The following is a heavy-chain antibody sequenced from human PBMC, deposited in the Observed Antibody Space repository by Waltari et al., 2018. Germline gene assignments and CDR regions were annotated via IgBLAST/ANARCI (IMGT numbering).Heavy chain of an antibody. J-gene: IGHJ6*02. Sequence: LQQWGAXLXXXSETLSXTCAXYGGSFSGXDWNWIRPPPGKGREWMGEISPSGHTNXNPSLXSRGTISVDTXKKQFSLKLNSVTATDTXVYYCARSXGSSNXWGTYYYYGIDXWSLGTTVTVSS. CDR2: ISPSGHT. CDR3: ARSXGSSNXWGTYYYYGIDX. CDR1: GGSFSGXD. D-gene: IGHD7-27*01. V-gene: IGHV4-34*01.